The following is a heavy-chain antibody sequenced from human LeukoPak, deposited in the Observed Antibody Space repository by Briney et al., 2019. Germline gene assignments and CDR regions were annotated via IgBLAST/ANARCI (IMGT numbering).Heavy chain of an antibody. CDR1: GYTFTSYY. D-gene: IGHD3-10*01. CDR2: INPNSGGT. CDR3: ARKITMVRGLRRPYDAFDI. V-gene: IGHV1-2*02. Sequence: ASVKVSCKASGYTFTSYYMHWVRQAPGQGLEWMGWINPNSGGTNYAQKFQGRVTMTRDTSISTAYMELSRLRSDDTAVYYCARKITMVRGLRRPYDAFDIWGQGTMVTVSS. J-gene: IGHJ3*02.